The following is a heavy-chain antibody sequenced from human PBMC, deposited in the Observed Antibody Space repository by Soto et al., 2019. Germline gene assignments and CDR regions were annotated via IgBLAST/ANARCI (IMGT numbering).Heavy chain of an antibody. J-gene: IGHJ4*02. Sequence: SGTLSLTCTVSGGSFSSYYLNWIRQPSGKGLEWIGRIYTSGSSNYNPSIKSRVTMSVATSQNQFSLKLSYVTAADTAVYYCARDFNFGQSDYWGQGSQVTVSS. D-gene: IGHD3-3*01. CDR1: GGSFSSYY. CDR3: ARDFNFGQSDY. CDR2: IYTSGSS. V-gene: IGHV4-4*07.